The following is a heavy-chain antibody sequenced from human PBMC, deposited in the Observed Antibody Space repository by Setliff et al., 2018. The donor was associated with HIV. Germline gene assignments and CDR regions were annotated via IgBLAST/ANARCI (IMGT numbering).Heavy chain of an antibody. J-gene: IGHJ6*03. CDR3: ARHLYYGSGYYYYMDV. Sequence: PSETLSLTCTVSGGSISSYYWSWIRQPAGKGLEWIGRIYTSGSTNYNPSLKSRVTMSVDTPKNQFSLKLSSVTAADTAVYYCARHLYYGSGYYYYMDVWGKGTTVTVSS. D-gene: IGHD3-10*01. CDR1: GGSISSYY. V-gene: IGHV4-4*07. CDR2: IYTSGST.